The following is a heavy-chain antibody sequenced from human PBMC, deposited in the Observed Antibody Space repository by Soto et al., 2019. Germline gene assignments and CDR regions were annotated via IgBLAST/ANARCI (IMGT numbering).Heavy chain of an antibody. J-gene: IGHJ4*02. V-gene: IGHV3-23*01. CDR2: ISGSGDDT. D-gene: IGHD5-18*01. CDR3: AGPGYSSQDY. CDR1: GFTFSSFA. Sequence: GGSLRLSCAASGFTFSSFALSWVRQAPGKGLEWVSAISGSGDDTDYVDSVKGRFTISRDNSKNTLYLQMNSLRAEDTAVYYCAGPGYSSQDYWGQGALVTVSS.